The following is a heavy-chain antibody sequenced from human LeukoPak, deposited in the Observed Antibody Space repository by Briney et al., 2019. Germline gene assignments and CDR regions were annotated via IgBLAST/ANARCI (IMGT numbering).Heavy chain of an antibody. CDR3: ARKLGHCSSTSCYGVNWFDP. Sequence: ASVKVSCKASGGTFSSFAINWVRQAPGQGLEWMGGIIPIFGTANYAQKFQGRVTITADESTSTAYMELSSLRSEDTAVYYCARKLGHCSSTSCYGVNWFDPWGQGTLVTVSS. CDR1: GGTFSSFA. CDR2: IIPIFGTA. D-gene: IGHD2-2*03. J-gene: IGHJ5*02. V-gene: IGHV1-69*13.